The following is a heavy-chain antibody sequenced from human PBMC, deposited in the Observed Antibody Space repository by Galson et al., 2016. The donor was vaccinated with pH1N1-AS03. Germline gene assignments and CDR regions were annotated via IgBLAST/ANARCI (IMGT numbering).Heavy chain of an antibody. D-gene: IGHD3-10*01. CDR3: AKMLRGITALGLES. CDR2: ISKDARGK. CDR1: GFTFSDSG. J-gene: IGHJ4*02. Sequence: SLRLSCAASGFTFSDSGMHWVRQPPGKGLEWVAVISKDARGKFYADSVKGRFTISRDNSNNTVYLHMNSLRTEDTAVYYCAKMLRGITALGLESWVQGILVIVSS. V-gene: IGHV3-30*18.